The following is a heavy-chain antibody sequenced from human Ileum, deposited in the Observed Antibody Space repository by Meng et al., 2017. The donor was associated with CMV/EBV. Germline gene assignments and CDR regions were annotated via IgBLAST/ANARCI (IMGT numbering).Heavy chain of an antibody. Sequence: CAAFGFTFDDYGMSWVRQAPGKGLEWVSGINWNGGSTGYADSVKGRFTISRDNAKNSLYLQMNSLRAEDTASYYCARGGELLPPFDYWGQGTLVTVSS. CDR3: ARGGELLPPFDY. V-gene: IGHV3-20*04. CDR2: INWNGGST. J-gene: IGHJ4*02. CDR1: GFTFDDYG. D-gene: IGHD1-26*01.